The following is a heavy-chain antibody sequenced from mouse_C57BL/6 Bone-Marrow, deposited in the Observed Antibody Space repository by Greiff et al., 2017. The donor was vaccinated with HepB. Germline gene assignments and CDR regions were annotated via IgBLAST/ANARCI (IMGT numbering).Heavy chain of an antibody. Sequence: QVQLKQSGAELVRPGASVKLSCKASGYTFTDYYINWVKQRPGQGLEWIARIYPGSGNTYYNEKFKGKATLTAEKSSSTAYMQLSSLTSEDSAVYFCAREGTEGYYFDYWGQGTTLTVSS. CDR1: GYTFTDYY. D-gene: IGHD3-3*01. CDR2: IYPGSGNT. J-gene: IGHJ2*01. V-gene: IGHV1-76*01. CDR3: AREGTEGYYFDY.